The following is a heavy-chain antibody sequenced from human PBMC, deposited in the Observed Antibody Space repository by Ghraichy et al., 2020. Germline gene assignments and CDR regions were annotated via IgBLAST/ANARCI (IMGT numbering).Heavy chain of an antibody. V-gene: IGHV4-34*01. CDR3: AREFRIAARGMKGAYYYYGMDV. CDR1: GGSFSGYY. Sequence: SETLSLTCAVYGGSFSGYYWSWIRQPPGKGLEWIGEINHSGSTNYNPSLKSRVTISVDTSKNQFSLKLSSVTAADTAVYYCAREFRIAARGMKGAYYYYGMDVWGQGTTVTVSS. CDR2: INHSGST. D-gene: IGHD6-6*01. J-gene: IGHJ6*02.